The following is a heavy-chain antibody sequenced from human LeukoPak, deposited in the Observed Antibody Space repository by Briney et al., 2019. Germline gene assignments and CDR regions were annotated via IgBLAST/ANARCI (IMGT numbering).Heavy chain of an antibody. J-gene: IGHJ4*02. D-gene: IGHD3-10*01. CDR3: ARDLAQHYYGSGSYYSDY. V-gene: IGHV3-23*01. Sequence: GGSLRLSCAASGFTFSNNGMGWVRQAPGKGLEWVSGITSGGSTYYADSVKGRFTISRDNSKNTLYLQMNSLRAEDTAVYYCARDLAQHYYGSGSYYSDYWGQGTLVTVSS. CDR2: ITSGGST. CDR1: GFTFSNNG.